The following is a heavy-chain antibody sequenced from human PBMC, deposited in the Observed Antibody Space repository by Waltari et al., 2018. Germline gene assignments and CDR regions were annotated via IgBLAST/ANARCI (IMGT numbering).Heavy chain of an antibody. CDR1: GFTFDDYA. V-gene: IGHV3-9*01. CDR2: ISWNSGSI. D-gene: IGHD6-13*01. J-gene: IGHJ4*02. CDR3: AKSPRYSSSWCFDY. Sequence: EVQLVESGGGLVQPGRSLRLSCAASGFTFDDYAMHWVRQAPGKGLEWVSGISWNSGSIGYADSVKGRFTISRDNAKNSLYLQMNSLRAEDTALYYCAKSPRYSSSWCFDYWGQGTLVTVSS.